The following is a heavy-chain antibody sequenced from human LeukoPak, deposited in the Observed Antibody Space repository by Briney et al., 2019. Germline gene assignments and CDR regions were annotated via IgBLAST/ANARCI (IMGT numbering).Heavy chain of an antibody. CDR2: IYYSGST. CDR1: GGSISSSSYY. Sequence: SETLSLTCTVSGGSISSSSYYWGWIRQPPGKGLEWIGSIYYSGSTYYNPSLKSRVTISVDTSKNQFSLKLSSVTAADTAAYYCARASVVQPWDLDYWGQGTLVTVSS. CDR3: ARASVVQPWDLDY. V-gene: IGHV4-39*07. J-gene: IGHJ4*02. D-gene: IGHD4-23*01.